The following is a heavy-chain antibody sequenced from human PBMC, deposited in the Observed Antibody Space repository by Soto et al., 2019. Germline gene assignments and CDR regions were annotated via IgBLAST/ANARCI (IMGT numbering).Heavy chain of an antibody. CDR1: GFTSSSYS. D-gene: IGHD4-17*01. CDR2: ISSSSSTI. CDR3: ARTTVTLWFDP. J-gene: IGHJ5*02. Sequence: GGSLRLSCAAVGFTSSSYSMNWVIQAPGKGLEWVSYISSSSSTIYYADSVKGRFTISRDNAKNSLYLQMNSLRAEDTAVYYCARTTVTLWFDPWGQGTLVTVSS. V-gene: IGHV3-48*01.